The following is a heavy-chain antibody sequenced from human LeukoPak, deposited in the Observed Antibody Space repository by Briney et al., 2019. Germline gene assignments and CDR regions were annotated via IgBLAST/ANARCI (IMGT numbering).Heavy chain of an antibody. V-gene: IGHV4-59*01. D-gene: IGHD6-19*01. Sequence: SETLSLTCTVSGGSISSYYWSWIRQPPGKGLEWIGYIYYSGSTNYNPSLKSRVTISVDTSKNQFSLKLSSVTAADTAVYYCGRVGYSSGWWFDYWGQGTLVTVSS. CDR1: GGSISSYY. CDR3: GRVGYSSGWWFDY. J-gene: IGHJ4*02. CDR2: IYYSGST.